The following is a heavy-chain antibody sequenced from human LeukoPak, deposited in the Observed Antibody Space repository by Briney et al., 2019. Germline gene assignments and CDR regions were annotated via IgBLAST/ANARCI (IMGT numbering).Heavy chain of an antibody. CDR2: ISGSGGST. Sequence: PGGSLRLSCAASGFTFSSYAMSWVRQAPGKGLEWISAISGSGGSTYYADSVKGRFTISRDNSKNTLYLQMNSLRAEDTAVYYCAKGRFYYDSSGQRFDYWGQGTPVTVSS. J-gene: IGHJ4*02. CDR1: GFTFSSYA. D-gene: IGHD3-22*01. V-gene: IGHV3-23*01. CDR3: AKGRFYYDSSGQRFDY.